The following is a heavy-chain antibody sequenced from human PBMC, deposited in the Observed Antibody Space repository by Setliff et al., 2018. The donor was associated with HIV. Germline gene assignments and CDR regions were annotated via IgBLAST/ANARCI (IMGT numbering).Heavy chain of an antibody. J-gene: IGHJ3*02. CDR1: GFTFSNYG. D-gene: IGHD3-16*01. Sequence: PGGSLRLSCAASGFTFSNYGMHWVRQAPGKGLEWVAFIRYDGSDKYYADSVKGRFTISRDNSKNTLYLQMNSLRVEDSAVYYCARSLWGFVRNAAFEIWGQGTMVTVSS. CDR3: ARSLWGFVRNAAFEI. CDR2: IRYDGSDK. V-gene: IGHV3-30*02.